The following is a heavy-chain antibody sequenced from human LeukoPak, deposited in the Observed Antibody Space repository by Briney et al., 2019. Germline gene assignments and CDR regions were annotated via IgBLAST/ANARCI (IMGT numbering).Heavy chain of an antibody. Sequence: SETLSLTCAVSGGSISSGGYSWSWIRQPPGKGLEWIGYIYHSGTTYYNPSLKSRVTISVDRSKNQFSLKLNSVTAADTAVYYCARGNWNDNYFDYWGQGILVTVSS. CDR2: IYHSGTT. D-gene: IGHD1-1*01. V-gene: IGHV4-30-2*01. CDR3: ARGNWNDNYFDY. CDR1: GGSISSGGYS. J-gene: IGHJ4*02.